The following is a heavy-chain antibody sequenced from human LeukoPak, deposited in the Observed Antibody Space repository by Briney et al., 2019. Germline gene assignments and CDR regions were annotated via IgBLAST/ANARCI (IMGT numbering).Heavy chain of an antibody. CDR2: IYSGGST. V-gene: IGHV3-53*01. Sequence: PGGSLRLSCAASGFTVSSNYMSWVRQAPGKGLEWVSVIYSGGSTYYADSVKGRFTISRDNSKNTLYLQMNSLRAEDTAVYYCANASGYSSGWYGSPFDYWGQGTLVTVSS. J-gene: IGHJ4*02. CDR3: ANASGYSSGWYGSPFDY. D-gene: IGHD6-19*01. CDR1: GFTVSSNY.